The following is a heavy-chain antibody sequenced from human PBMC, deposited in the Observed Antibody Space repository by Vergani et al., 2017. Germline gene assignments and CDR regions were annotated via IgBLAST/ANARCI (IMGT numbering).Heavy chain of an antibody. D-gene: IGHD2-21*01. Sequence: QAQLQESGPGLVKPSETLSLTCSVSGDSISSGVYYWNWIRQHPGKGLEWIGYIYSTGSTHHNPSLRRRINMSVDTSKNQFSLKLNSVTAADTAVYYCARDGGEYDKDALDVWGQGTKVTVTS. CDR1: GDSISSGVYY. CDR3: ARDGGEYDKDALDV. V-gene: IGHV4-31*03. J-gene: IGHJ3*01. CDR2: IYSTGST.